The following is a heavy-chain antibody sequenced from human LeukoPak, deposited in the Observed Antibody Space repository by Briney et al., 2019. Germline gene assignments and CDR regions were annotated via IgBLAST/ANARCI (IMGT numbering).Heavy chain of an antibody. V-gene: IGHV1-3*01. CDR3: AKTRPLDSSSWSHGDY. J-gene: IGHJ4*02. D-gene: IGHD6-13*01. CDR2: INAGNGNT. CDR1: GYTFTSYA. Sequence: GASVKVSCKASGYTFTSYAMHWVRQAPGQRLEWMGWINAGNGNTKYSQKFQGRVTITRDTSASTAYKELSSLRSEDTAVYYCAKTRPLDSSSWSHGDYWGQGTLVTVSS.